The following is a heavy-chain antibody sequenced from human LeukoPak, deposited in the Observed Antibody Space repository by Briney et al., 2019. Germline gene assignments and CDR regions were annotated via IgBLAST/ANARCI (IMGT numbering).Heavy chain of an antibody. CDR1: GYSFTSYW. J-gene: IGHJ5*02. D-gene: IGHD2-2*01. CDR3: ARDPLHNPDDCSSTSCYPDWFDP. CDR2: IYPGDSDT. V-gene: IGHV5-51*01. Sequence: GESLKISCKGSGYSFTSYWIGWVRQMPGKGLEWMGIIYPGDSDTRYSPSFQGQVTISADKSISTAYLQWSSLKASDTAMYYCARDPLHNPDDCSSTSCYPDWFDPWGQGTLVTVSS.